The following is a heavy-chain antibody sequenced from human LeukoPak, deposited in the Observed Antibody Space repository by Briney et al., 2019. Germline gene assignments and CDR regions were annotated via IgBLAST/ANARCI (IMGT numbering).Heavy chain of an antibody. D-gene: IGHD3-10*01. V-gene: IGHV3-30*04. CDR2: ISYDGSNK. CDR1: GFTFSNYA. Sequence: GGSLRLSCAASGFTFSNYAMHWVRQAPGKGLEWVAIISYDGSNKYYADSVKGRFTISRDNSKNTLYLQMNSLRADDTAVYYCARGRSGSHHFDSWGQGTLVTVPS. J-gene: IGHJ4*02. CDR3: ARGRSGSHHFDS.